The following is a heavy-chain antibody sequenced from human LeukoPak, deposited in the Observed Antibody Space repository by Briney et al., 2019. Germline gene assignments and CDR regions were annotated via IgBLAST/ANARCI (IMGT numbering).Heavy chain of an antibody. Sequence: GGSLRLSCADSGFTFSSYGMHWVRQAPGKGLEWVAVISYDGSNKYYADSVKGRFTISRDNSKNTLYLQMNSLRAEDTAVYYCAKDQELTAMVTDYYGMDVWGQGTTVTVSS. CDR3: AKDQELTAMVTDYYGMDV. CDR1: GFTFSSYG. CDR2: ISYDGSNK. V-gene: IGHV3-30*18. J-gene: IGHJ6*02. D-gene: IGHD5-18*01.